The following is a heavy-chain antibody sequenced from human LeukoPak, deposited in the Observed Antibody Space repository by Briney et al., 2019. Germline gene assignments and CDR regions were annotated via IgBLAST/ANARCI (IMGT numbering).Heavy chain of an antibody. J-gene: IGHJ3*02. CDR2: ISGSGGST. V-gene: IGHV3-23*01. D-gene: IGHD3-22*01. Sequence: GGSLRLSCAASGFTFSSYAMSWIRQAPGKGLEWVSAISGSGGSTYYADSVKGRFTISRDNSKNTLYLQMNSLRAEDTAVYYCAKDYYDSSGYYAPAFDIWGLGTMVTVSS. CDR3: AKDYYDSSGYYAPAFDI. CDR1: GFTFSSYA.